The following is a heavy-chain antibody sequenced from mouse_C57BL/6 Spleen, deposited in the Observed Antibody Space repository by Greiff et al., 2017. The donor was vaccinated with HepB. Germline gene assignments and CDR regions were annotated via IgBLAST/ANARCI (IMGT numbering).Heavy chain of an antibody. D-gene: IGHD1-1*01. CDR2: ISDGGSYT. Sequence: DVKLVESGGGLVKPGGSLKLSCAASGFTFSSYAMSWVRQTPEKRLEWVATISDGGSYTYYPDNVKGRFTISRDNAKNNLYLQMSHLKSEDTAMYYCARDSVYYYGSMDYWGQGTSVTVSS. CDR1: GFTFSSYA. J-gene: IGHJ4*01. V-gene: IGHV5-4*01. CDR3: ARDSVYYYGSMDY.